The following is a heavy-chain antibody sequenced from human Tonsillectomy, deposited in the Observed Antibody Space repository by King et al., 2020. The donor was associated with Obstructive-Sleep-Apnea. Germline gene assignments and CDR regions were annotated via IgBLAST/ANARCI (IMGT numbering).Heavy chain of an antibody. D-gene: IGHD4-17*01. Sequence: VQLVESGGGVVQPGKSLRLSCAASGFTFSTYGMHWVRQAPGKGLEWVAVISYDGSKKYYADSVKGRFTISRENSMNTLNLQMNSLRAEDAAVYYCAKDSPLYGDYVDYFDYWGQGTLVTVSS. J-gene: IGHJ4*02. CDR2: ISYDGSKK. V-gene: IGHV3-30*18. CDR3: AKDSPLYGDYVDYFDY. CDR1: GFTFSTYG.